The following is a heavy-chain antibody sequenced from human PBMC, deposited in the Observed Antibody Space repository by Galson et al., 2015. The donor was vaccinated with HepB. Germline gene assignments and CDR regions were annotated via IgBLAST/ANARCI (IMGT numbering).Heavy chain of an antibody. J-gene: IGHJ5*02. CDR3: ALFGVVEGRWFDP. D-gene: IGHD3-3*01. CDR2: ISYDGSNK. CDR1: GFTFSSYG. Sequence: LRLSCAASGFTFSSYGMHWVRQAPGKGLEWVAVISYDGSNKYYADSVKGRFTISRDNSKNTLYLQMNSLRAEDTAVYYCALFGVVEGRWFDPWGQGTLVTVSS. V-gene: IGHV3-30*03.